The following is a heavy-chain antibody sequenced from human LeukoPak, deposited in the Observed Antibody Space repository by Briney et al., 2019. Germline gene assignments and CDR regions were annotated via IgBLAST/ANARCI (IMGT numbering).Heavy chain of an antibody. CDR1: GFTFSNYN. CDR2: ISSSSGSI. J-gene: IGHJ4*02. V-gene: IGHV3-48*04. Sequence: PGGSLRLSCAASGFTFSNYNMNWVRQAPGKGLEWVSYISSSSGSIYYADSVKGRFTISRDNAKNSLYLQMSSLRAEDTAVYYCARENYFEYWGQGTLVTVSS. CDR3: ARENYFEY.